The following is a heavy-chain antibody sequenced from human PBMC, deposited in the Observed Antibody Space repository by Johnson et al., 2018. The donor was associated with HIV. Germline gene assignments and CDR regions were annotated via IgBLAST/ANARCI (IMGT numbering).Heavy chain of an antibody. D-gene: IGHD1-1*01. CDR2: ISYDGSNK. V-gene: IGHV3-30-3*02. Sequence: VQLVESGGGVVQPGRSLRLSCVASGFTFSSYTMHWVRQAPGKGLEWVAVISYDGSNKYYADSVKGRFTISRDNSKNTLYLQMNSLRAEDTAVYSCAKDKQPGNGRYDALDIWGQGTMVTVSS. J-gene: IGHJ3*02. CDR1: GFTFSSYT. CDR3: AKDKQPGNGRYDALDI.